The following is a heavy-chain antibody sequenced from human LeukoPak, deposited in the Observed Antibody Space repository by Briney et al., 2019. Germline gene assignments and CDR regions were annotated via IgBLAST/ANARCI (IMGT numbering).Heavy chain of an antibody. CDR2: IWLDGSDK. J-gene: IGHJ4*02. Sequence: PGGSLSLSCAASGFTFGSHGMLWVRQAPAKGLAWVSIIWLDGSDKYYTDSVKGRFTISRDNSKNTVYLQMNSLRAEDTAVYYCARDGGYHSSGPFDYWGQGTLVTVSS. V-gene: IGHV3-33*01. CDR1: GFTFGSHG. CDR3: ARDGGYHSSGPFDY. D-gene: IGHD3-22*01.